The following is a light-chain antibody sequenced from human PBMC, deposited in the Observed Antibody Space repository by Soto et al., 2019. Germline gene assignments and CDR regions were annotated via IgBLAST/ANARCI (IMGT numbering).Light chain of an antibody. V-gene: IGKV2-28*01. CDR1: QSLLHSNGYKY. CDR2: MSS. CDR3: MQALRTPYT. Sequence: DTVMTQSPFSLPVTPGEPASISCRSSQSLLHSNGYKYLDWYLQKPGQSPQLLFYMSSNRASGVPDRFSGSGSGTDFTLKISRVEAEDVGVYYCMQALRTPYTFGQGTRLEIK. J-gene: IGKJ5*01.